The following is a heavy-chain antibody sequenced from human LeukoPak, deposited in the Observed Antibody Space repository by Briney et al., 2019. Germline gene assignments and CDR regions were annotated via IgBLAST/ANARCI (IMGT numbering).Heavy chain of an antibody. J-gene: IGHJ4*02. V-gene: IGHV3-53*01. Sequence: GGSLRLSCAASGFTVSSNYMSWVRQAPGKGLEWVSAISKTGDATWYPDSVKGRFIISRDKSKNILYLQMNSLRAEDTALYYCARDRDFPRDQLDYWGQGTLVTVSS. D-gene: IGHD2-21*02. CDR3: ARDRDFPRDQLDY. CDR1: GFTVSSNY. CDR2: SKTGDAT.